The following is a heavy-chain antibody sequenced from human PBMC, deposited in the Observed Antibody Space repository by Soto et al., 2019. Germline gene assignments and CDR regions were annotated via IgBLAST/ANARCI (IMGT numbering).Heavy chain of an antibody. Sequence: GESLKISCVASGFTFSSYSMSWVRQAPGKGLEWVSGFRAGGDDGTTYYADSVKGRFTISRDNSKNTLFLQMNSLRAEDTAIYYCAKKVNSGSGSQYFDYFGQGTLVTVS. J-gene: IGHJ4*02. CDR1: GFTFSSYS. D-gene: IGHD3-10*01. CDR3: AKKVNSGSGSQYFDY. V-gene: IGHV3-23*01. CDR2: FRAGGDDGTT.